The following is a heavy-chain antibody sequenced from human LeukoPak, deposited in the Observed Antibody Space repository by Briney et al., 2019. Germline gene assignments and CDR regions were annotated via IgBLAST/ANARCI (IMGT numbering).Heavy chain of an antibody. V-gene: IGHV1-8*01. CDR2: MNPNSGNT. CDR3: AGKFHSQAMIVVVINAYDAFDM. J-gene: IGHJ3*02. CDR1: GYTFTNYD. Sequence: ASVKVSCKASGYTFTNYDINWVRQATGQGLEWMGWMNPNSGNTGYAQKFQGRVTMTRNTSTSTAYMELSSLRSEDTAVYYCAGKFHSQAMIVVVINAYDAFDMWGQGTMVTVSS. D-gene: IGHD3-22*01.